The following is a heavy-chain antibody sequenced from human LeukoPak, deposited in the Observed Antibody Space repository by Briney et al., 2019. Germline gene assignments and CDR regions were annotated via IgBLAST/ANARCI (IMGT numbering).Heavy chain of an antibody. J-gene: IGHJ4*02. CDR1: GFTFSSYA. D-gene: IGHD3/OR15-3a*01. V-gene: IGHV3-23*01. CDR2: ISGSGGST. CDR3: ARDVMAFLDAAPSY. Sequence: GGSLRLSCAASGFTFSSYAMSWVRQAPGKGLEWVSAISGSGGSTYYADSVKGRFTISRVNSKNTLYLQMNSLRAGDTAVYYCARDVMAFLDAAPSYWGQGTLVTVSS.